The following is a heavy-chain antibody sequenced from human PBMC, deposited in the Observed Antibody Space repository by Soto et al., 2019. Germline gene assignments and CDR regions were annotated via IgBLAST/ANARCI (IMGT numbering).Heavy chain of an antibody. D-gene: IGHD1-1*01. V-gene: IGHV4-34*01. CDR2: INHSGST. CDR1: GGSFSGYY. Sequence: PSETLSLTCAVYGGSFSGYYWSWIRQPPGKGLEWIGEINHSGSTNYNPSLKSRVTISVDTSKNQFSLKLSSVTAADTAVYYCARGPMNGHGYWGQGTLVTVS. CDR3: ARGPMNGHGY. J-gene: IGHJ4*02.